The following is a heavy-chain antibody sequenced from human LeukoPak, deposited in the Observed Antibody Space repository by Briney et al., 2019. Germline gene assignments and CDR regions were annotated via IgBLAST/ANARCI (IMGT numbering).Heavy chain of an antibody. V-gene: IGHV3-23*01. CDR1: GFTFGTFA. J-gene: IGHJ4*02. D-gene: IGHD2-8*02. Sequence: GGSLRLSCAASGFTFGTFAMIWVRQPPGKGLEWVSSIFPSGGEIHYADFVRGRFTISRDNSKSTLSLQMNSLRAEDTAIYYCATYRQVLLPFESWGQGTLVTVSS. CDR2: IFPSGGEI. CDR3: ATYRQVLLPFES.